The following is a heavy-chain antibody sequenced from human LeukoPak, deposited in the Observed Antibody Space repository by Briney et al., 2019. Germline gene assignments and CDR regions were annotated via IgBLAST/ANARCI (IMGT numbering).Heavy chain of an antibody. D-gene: IGHD2-2*01. J-gene: IGHJ4*02. CDR3: ARESDCSSTSCSLSDY. V-gene: IGHV1-18*01. Sequence: ASVKVSCKASGYTFTSYGISWVRQAPGQGLEWMGWISAYNGNTNYAQKLQGRVTMTTDTSTSTAYMELRSLRSDDTAVYYCARESDCSSTSCSLSDYWGQGTLVTVSS. CDR2: ISAYNGNT. CDR1: GYTFTSYG.